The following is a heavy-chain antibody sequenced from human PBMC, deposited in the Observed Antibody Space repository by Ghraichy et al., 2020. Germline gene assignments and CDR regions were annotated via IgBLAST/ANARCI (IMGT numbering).Heavy chain of an antibody. CDR3: VRSGGYLDY. J-gene: IGHJ4*02. Sequence: GESLNISCAASGFTFSSYWMHWVRQAPGKGLVWVSHINTDGSSTNYADSVKGRFTISRDNAKNTLYLQMNSLRAEDTAVYYCVRSGGYLDYWGQGTLVTVSS. D-gene: IGHD3-22*01. CDR2: INTDGSST. CDR1: GFTFSSYW. V-gene: IGHV3-74*01.